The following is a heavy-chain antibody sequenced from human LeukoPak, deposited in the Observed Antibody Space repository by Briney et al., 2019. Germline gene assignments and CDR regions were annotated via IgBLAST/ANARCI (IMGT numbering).Heavy chain of an antibody. CDR1: GFTFGDYA. CDR3: TRGGGYCSSTSCYDPYYYGMDV. D-gene: IGHD2-2*03. Sequence: PGRSLRLSCTASGFTFGDYAMSWVRQAPGQGLEGVGFIRSKAYGGKTEYAASVKGRFTISRDDSKSIVYLQMNSLKTEDTAVYYCTRGGGYCSSTSCYDPYYYGMDVWGQGTTVTVSS. CDR2: IRSKAYGGKT. J-gene: IGHJ6*02. V-gene: IGHV3-49*04.